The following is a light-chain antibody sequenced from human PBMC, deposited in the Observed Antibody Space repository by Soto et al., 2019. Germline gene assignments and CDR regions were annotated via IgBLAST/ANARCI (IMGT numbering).Light chain of an antibody. CDR1: QSISRY. CDR3: QRSDSIPPA. Sequence: DIQMTQSPSSLSASVGDRVSITCRANQSISRYLNWYQQKPGKAPKLLISAASSLQSGVPSRFSGSGSGTDFTLTITSLQPDDFATYYCQRSDSIPPAFGGGTKVDI. J-gene: IGKJ4*01. V-gene: IGKV1-39*01. CDR2: AAS.